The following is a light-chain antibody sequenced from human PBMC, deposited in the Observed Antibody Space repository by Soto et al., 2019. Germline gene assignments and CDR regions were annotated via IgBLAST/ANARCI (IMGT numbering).Light chain of an antibody. V-gene: IGKV3-20*01. J-gene: IGKJ2*01. CDR3: QQYGRSLPT. Sequence: ENVLTQSPDLLSLSPGERVTLSCRASQSISTNYLAWYQQKPGQSPRVLIYGASSRATGIPYRFSGSGSGTDFTLTISRLQPEDFALYYCQQYGRSLPTFGRGTKLEIK. CDR1: QSISTNY. CDR2: GAS.